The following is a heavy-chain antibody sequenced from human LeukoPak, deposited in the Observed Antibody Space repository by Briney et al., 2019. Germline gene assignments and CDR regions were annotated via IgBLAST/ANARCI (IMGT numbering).Heavy chain of an antibody. CDR2: INGYNGNT. V-gene: IGHV1-18*01. Sequence: ASVKVSCKASGYTYGSYGISWVRQAPGQRLECMGWINGYNGNTKYAHKVQGRVAMTTDTSTSTAYMELGSLRSDDTAVYYCARFGELYFDSWGQGTLVTVSS. CDR3: ARFGELYFDS. D-gene: IGHD3-10*01. J-gene: IGHJ4*02. CDR1: GYTYGSYG.